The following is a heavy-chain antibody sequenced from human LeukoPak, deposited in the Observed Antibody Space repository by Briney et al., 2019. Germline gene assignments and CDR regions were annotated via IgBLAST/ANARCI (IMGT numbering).Heavy chain of an antibody. J-gene: IGHJ4*02. V-gene: IGHV1-18*01. CDR3: ARDTSPLLRYFDWFTN. CDR2: ISAYNGNT. D-gene: IGHD3-9*01. CDR1: GYTFTGYG. Sequence: ASVKVSCKASGYTFTGYGISWVRQAPGQGLEWMGWISAYNGNTNYAQKLQGRVTMTTDTSTSTAYMELRSLRSDDTAVYYCARDTSPLLRYFDWFTNWGQGTLVTVSS.